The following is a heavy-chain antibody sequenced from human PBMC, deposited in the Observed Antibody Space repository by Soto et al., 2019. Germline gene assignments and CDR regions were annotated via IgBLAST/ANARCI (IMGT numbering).Heavy chain of an antibody. V-gene: IGHV4-39*01. D-gene: IGHD2-2*02. CDR1: GGSISRSTYY. CDR2: IYYSGST. J-gene: IGHJ5*02. Sequence: SETLSLTCTVSGGSISRSTYYWGWIRQPPGKGLEWIGSIYYSGSTYYRPSLKSRVTVSVDTSKNQFSLKLSSVTAADTAVYYCARQVPAAIRLGWFDPWGQGTLVTVSS. CDR3: ARQVPAAIRLGWFDP.